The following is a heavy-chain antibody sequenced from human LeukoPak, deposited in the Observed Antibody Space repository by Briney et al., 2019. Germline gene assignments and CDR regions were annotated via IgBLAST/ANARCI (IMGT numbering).Heavy chain of an antibody. V-gene: IGHV4-39*07. CDR2: IYYSGNT. CDR1: GGPMSSSSYY. D-gene: IGHD6-19*01. CDR3: AAKQWLDPYYFDY. J-gene: IGHJ4*02. Sequence: SETLSLTCTVSGGPMSSSSYYWGWIRQPPGKGLEWIGSIYYSGNTYYNVSLKSRVTISVDTSKNQFSLKLSSVTAADTAVYYCAAKQWLDPYYFDYWGQGTLVTVSS.